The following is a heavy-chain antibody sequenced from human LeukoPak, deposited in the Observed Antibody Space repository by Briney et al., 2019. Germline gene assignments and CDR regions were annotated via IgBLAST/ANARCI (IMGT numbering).Heavy chain of an antibody. D-gene: IGHD3-9*01. CDR2: IYYTGST. J-gene: IGHJ5*02. CDR3: ARGVASANYDMARGFKGPQRNWFDP. CDR1: GGSVSDYY. Sequence: SETLSLTCTISGGSVSDYYWSWIRQSPGKGLEWIGYIYYTGSTTYNPSLKSRVTMSADTSKNQFSLKLSSVTAADTAVYYGARGVASANYDMARGFKGPQRNWFDPWGQGTLVTVPS. V-gene: IGHV4-59*02.